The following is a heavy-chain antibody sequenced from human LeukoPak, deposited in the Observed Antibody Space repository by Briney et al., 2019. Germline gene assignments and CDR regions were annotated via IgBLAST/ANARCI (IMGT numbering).Heavy chain of an antibody. CDR3: ARVSGAPSCSGGNCHWVPLHFDL. CDR2: ISAYNGNT. J-gene: IGHJ4*02. Sequence: GASVKVSCKASGYTFTSYGISWVRQAPGQGLEWMGWISAYNGNTNYAQKLQGRVTMTTDTSTSTAYMELRSLRSDDTAVYYCARVSGAPSCSGGNCHWVPLHFDLWDQGTLVTVSS. D-gene: IGHD2-15*01. CDR1: GYTFTSYG. V-gene: IGHV1-18*01.